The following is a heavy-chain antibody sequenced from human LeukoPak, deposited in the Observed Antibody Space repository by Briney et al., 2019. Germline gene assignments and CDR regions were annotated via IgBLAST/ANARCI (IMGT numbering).Heavy chain of an antibody. J-gene: IGHJ5*02. CDR2: ISGSGGST. Sequence: GGSLRLSCAASGFTFSSYAMSWVRQAPGKGLEWVSAISGSGGSTYYADSVKGRFTISRDNSKNTLYLQMNSLRAEDTAVYYCAKDAGYSSGWYGNWFDPRGQGTLVTVSS. V-gene: IGHV3-23*01. CDR3: AKDAGYSSGWYGNWFDP. CDR1: GFTFSSYA. D-gene: IGHD6-19*01.